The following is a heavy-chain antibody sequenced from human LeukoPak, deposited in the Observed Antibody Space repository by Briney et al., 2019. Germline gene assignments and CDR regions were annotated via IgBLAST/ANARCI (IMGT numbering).Heavy chain of an antibody. CDR3: ARGASSSWDFDY. V-gene: IGHV1-8*03. J-gene: IGHJ4*02. D-gene: IGHD6-13*01. Sequence: ASVKVSCKASGYTFTSYDINWVRQATGQGLEWMGWMNPNSGNTGYAQKFQGRVTITRNTSISTAYMELSSLRSEDTAVYYCARGASSSWDFDYWGQGTLVTVSS. CDR1: GYTFTSYD. CDR2: MNPNSGNT.